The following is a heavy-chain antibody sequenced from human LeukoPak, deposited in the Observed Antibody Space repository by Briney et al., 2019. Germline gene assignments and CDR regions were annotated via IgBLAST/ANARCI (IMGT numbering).Heavy chain of an antibody. CDR2: ISSSSSYI. CDR1: GFTFSSYA. J-gene: IGHJ4*02. V-gene: IGHV3-21*01. D-gene: IGHD2-2*01. CDR3: ARGDCSTTSCSYYFDY. Sequence: GGSLRLSCAASGFTFSSYAMHWVRQAPGKGLEWVSSISSSSSYIYYADSVKGRFTISRDNAKNSLYLQMNSLRAEDTAVYYCARGDCSTTSCSYYFDYWGQGTLVTVSS.